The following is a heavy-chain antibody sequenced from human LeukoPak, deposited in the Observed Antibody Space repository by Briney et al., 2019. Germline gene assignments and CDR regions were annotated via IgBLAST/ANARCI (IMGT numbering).Heavy chain of an antibody. CDR2: ISSSSSAI. CDR3: ARENWDIVAVPMDV. Sequence: GGSLRLSCAASGFSFSSSSMNWVRQAPGKGLEWISYISSSSSAIYYADSVTGRFTISRDNAKSFLYLQMNSLRAEDTAVYYCARENWDIVAVPMDVWGKGTTVTVSS. D-gene: IGHD2-15*01. J-gene: IGHJ6*04. V-gene: IGHV3-48*01. CDR1: GFSFSSSS.